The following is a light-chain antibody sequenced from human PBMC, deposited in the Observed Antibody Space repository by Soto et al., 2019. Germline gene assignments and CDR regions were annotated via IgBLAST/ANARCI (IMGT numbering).Light chain of an antibody. Sequence: EIVLTQSPGTLSLSPGERATLSCRASQSVSSSYLAWYQQKPGQAPRLLIYGASSRATGIPDRFSGSESGRDFTLTISRLEPEDFAVYYGQQYGSSLRAYTFGQGTKLEIK. J-gene: IGKJ2*01. CDR2: GAS. CDR1: QSVSSSY. CDR3: QQYGSSLRAYT. V-gene: IGKV3-20*01.